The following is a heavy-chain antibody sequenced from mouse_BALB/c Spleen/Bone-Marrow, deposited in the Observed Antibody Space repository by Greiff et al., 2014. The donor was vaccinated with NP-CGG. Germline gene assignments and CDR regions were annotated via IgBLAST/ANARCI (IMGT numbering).Heavy chain of an antibody. Sequence: DVKLVESGGGLVKPGGPLKLSCAASGFTFSTYAMSWVRQTPEKRLEWVATINSGGTYIYYADSVKGRFTISRDNAKNTLYLQMSSLRSEDTAMFYCARPRMITTSFDVWGAGTTVTVSS. CDR2: INSGGTYI. CDR3: ARPRMITTSFDV. D-gene: IGHD2-4*01. CDR1: GFTFSTYA. J-gene: IGHJ1*01. V-gene: IGHV5-9-3*01.